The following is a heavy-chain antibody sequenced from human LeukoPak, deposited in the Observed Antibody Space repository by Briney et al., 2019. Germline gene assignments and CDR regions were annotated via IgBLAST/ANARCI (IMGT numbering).Heavy chain of an antibody. Sequence: GGSLRLSCAASGFTFSDYYMSWVRQAPGKGLEWISYISYSSGTIYYADSVKGRFTISRDNAKNSLYLQMNSLRAEDTAVYYCARDGYNHLFDYWGQGTLVTVSS. D-gene: IGHD5-24*01. V-gene: IGHV3-11*04. CDR1: GFTFSDYY. CDR2: ISYSSGTI. J-gene: IGHJ4*02. CDR3: ARDGYNHLFDY.